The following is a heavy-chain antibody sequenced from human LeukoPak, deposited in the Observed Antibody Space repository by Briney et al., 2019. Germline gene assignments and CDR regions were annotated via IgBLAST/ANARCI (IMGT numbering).Heavy chain of an antibody. J-gene: IGHJ3*02. CDR1: GGSISSGGYY. D-gene: IGHD2-2*01. CDR2: IYHSGST. V-gene: IGHV4-30-2*01. CDR3: ARGPRYDLDAFDI. Sequence: PSQTLSLTCTVSGGSISSGGYYWSWIRQPPGKGLEWIGYIYHSGSTYYNPSLKSRVTISVDRSKNQFSLKLSSVTAADTAVYYCARGPRYDLDAFDIWGQGTMVTVSS.